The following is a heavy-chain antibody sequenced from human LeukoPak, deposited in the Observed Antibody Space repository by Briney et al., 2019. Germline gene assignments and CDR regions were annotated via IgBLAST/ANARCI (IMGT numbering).Heavy chain of an antibody. CDR3: AKQHGSAYNWFDP. CDR2: IRYDGSNK. V-gene: IGHV3-30*02. Sequence: GGSLRLSCAASGFTFDDYAMHWVRQAPGKGLEWVAFIRYDGSNKYYADSVKGRFTISRDNSKNTLYLQMNSLRAEDTAVYYCAKQHGSAYNWFDPWGQGTLVTVSS. CDR1: GFTFDDYA. J-gene: IGHJ5*02. D-gene: IGHD3-10*01.